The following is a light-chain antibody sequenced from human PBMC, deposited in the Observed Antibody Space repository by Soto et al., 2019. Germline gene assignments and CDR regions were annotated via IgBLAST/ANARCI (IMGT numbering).Light chain of an antibody. Sequence: EIVLTQSPGTLSLSPGERATLSCRASQSVSSNYLAWYQQKPGQTPRLLIYGASSMATGIPGRFSGSGSGTDFTLTSSRLETEDFAVYHCQQYDTSPFTFGPGTKVDVK. CDR2: GAS. V-gene: IGKV3-20*01. J-gene: IGKJ3*01. CDR3: QQYDTSPFT. CDR1: QSVSSNY.